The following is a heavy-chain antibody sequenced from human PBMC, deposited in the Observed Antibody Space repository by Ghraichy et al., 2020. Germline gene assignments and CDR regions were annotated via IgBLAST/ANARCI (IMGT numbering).Heavy chain of an antibody. CDR1: GGSIRSSTYS. D-gene: IGHD5-18*01. CDR2: IYYGGRT. V-gene: IGHV4-39*01. CDR3: ARLAIAGRKGGFAYGPNFDS. J-gene: IGHJ4*01. Sequence: QTLSLTCTVSGGSIRSSTYSWGWLRQSPEKGREWIRNIYYGGRTYYNPSLQSRVTMSVDTSKNYFSLNLSSVTAADTAVYYCARLAIAGRKGGFAYGPNFDSGGQGPLVTVSS.